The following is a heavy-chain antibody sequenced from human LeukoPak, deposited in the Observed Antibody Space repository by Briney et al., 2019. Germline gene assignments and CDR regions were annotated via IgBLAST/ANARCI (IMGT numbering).Heavy chain of an antibody. J-gene: IGHJ2*01. D-gene: IGHD6-19*01. V-gene: IGHV4-34*01. CDR2: INHSGST. CDR3: ARNLYSSVPYWYFDL. CDR1: GGSFSGYY. Sequence: PSETLSLTCAVYGGSFSGYYWSWIRQPPGKGLEWIGEINHSGSTNYNPSLKSRVTISVDTSKNQFSLKLSSVTAADTAVYYCARNLYSSVPYWYFDLWGSGTLVTVSS.